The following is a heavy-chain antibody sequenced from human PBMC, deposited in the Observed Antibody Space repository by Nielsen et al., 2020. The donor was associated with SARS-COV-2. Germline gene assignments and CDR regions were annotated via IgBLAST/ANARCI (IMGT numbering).Heavy chain of an antibody. V-gene: IGHV4-61*08. CDR2: IYYSGST. CDR1: GGSISSGGYY. CDR3: ARYSSSWFRSGYYGMDV. D-gene: IGHD6-13*01. Sequence: SETLSLTCTVSGGSISSGGYYWSWIRQHPGKGLEWIGYIYYSGSTNYNPSLKSRVTISVDTSKNQFSLKLGSVTAADTAVYYCARYSSSWFRSGYYGMDVWGQGTTVTVSS. J-gene: IGHJ6*02.